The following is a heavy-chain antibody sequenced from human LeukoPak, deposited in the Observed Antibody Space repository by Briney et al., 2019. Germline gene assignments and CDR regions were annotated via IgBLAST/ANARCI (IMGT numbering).Heavy chain of an antibody. CDR3: AKDYLDIVVVPAALDAFDI. CDR1: GFTLSRYA. J-gene: IGHJ3*02. Sequence: GGSLRLSCAASGFTLSRYAMSWVRQAPGKGLEWVSVISGRCGGTYYADSVKGRFTISRDNAKNTLYLQMNSMRAEDTAVYYCAKDYLDIVVVPAALDAFDIWGQGTMVTVSS. V-gene: IGHV3-23*01. D-gene: IGHD2-2*03. CDR2: ISGRCGGT.